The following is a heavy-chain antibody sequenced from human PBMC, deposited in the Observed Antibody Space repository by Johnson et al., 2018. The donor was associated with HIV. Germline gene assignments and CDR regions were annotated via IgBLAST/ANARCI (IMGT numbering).Heavy chain of an antibody. CDR3: GKGGSAVAVAFDI. Sequence: QVQLVESGGGVVQPARSLRLSCAASGFTFSSYSMHWVRQAPGKGLEWVAGISNDGRNKYYADSVKGRFTISRDNSKNTLYLQRNSLRAEGTAVYYGGKGGSAVAVAFDIWGQGTMVTVSS. CDR1: GFTFSSYS. V-gene: IGHV3-30*04. CDR2: ISNDGRNK. D-gene: IGHD6-19*01. J-gene: IGHJ3*02.